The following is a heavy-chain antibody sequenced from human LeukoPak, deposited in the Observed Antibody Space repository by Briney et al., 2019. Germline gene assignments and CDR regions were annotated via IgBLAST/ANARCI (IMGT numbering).Heavy chain of an antibody. J-gene: IGHJ4*02. V-gene: IGHV1-18*01. CDR1: GYTFTSYG. CDR2: ISAYNGNT. CDR3: ARDPTRTYYYDSSGYGEPVFDY. D-gene: IGHD3-22*01. Sequence: ASVEVFCKASGYTFTSYGISWVRQAPGQGLEWMGWISAYNGNTNYAQKLQGRVTMTTDTSTSTAYMELRSLRSDDTAVYYCARDPTRTYYYDSSGYGEPVFDYWGQGTLVTVSS.